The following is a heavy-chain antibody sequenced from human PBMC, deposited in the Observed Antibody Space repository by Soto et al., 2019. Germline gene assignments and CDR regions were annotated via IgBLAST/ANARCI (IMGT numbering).Heavy chain of an antibody. CDR2: IYYSGST. V-gene: IGHV4-39*01. CDR1: GGSISSSSYY. J-gene: IGHJ3*02. D-gene: IGHD1-20*01. Sequence: SETLSLTCTVSGGSISSSSYYWGWIRQPPGKGMEWIGSIYYSGSTYYNPSLKSRVTISVDTSKNQFSLKLSSVTAADTAVYYCARHRIAGYAFDIWGQGTMVTVSS. CDR3: ARHRIAGYAFDI.